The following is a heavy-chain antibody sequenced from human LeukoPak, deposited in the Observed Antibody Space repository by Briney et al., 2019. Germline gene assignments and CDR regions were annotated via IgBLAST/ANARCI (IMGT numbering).Heavy chain of an antibody. CDR1: GYTFTSYD. CDR3: ARVGSGTPEDYFDY. J-gene: IGHJ4*02. CDR2: MNPNSDNT. D-gene: IGHD1-26*01. V-gene: IGHV1-8*01. Sequence: ASVKVSCKASGYTFTSYDINWVRQATGQGLEWMGWMNPNSDNTGYAQKFQGRVTMTRNTSISTAYMELSSLRSEDTAVYYCARVGSGTPEDYFDYWGQGTLVTVSS.